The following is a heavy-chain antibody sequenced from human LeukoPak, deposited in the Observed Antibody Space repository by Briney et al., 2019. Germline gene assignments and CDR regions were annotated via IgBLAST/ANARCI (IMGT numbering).Heavy chain of an antibody. J-gene: IGHJ4*02. CDR3: AKLLAGAGTDY. V-gene: IGHV3-23*01. Sequence: PGGSLRLSCAASGFTLSSYAMSWVRQAPGKGLEWVSALGSSGGTTNYADSVKGRFTISRDNSKNTLYLQMNSLRAEDTAVYYCAKLLAGAGTDYWGQGTLVTVSS. CDR2: LGSSGGTT. D-gene: IGHD6-19*01. CDR1: GFTLSSYA.